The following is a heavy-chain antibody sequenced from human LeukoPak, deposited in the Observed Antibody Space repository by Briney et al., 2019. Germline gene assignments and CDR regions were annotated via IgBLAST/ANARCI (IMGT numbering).Heavy chain of an antibody. Sequence: SQTLSLTCAISGDSVSSNSAAWNWIRQSPSRGLEWLGRTYYRSKWISDYAVSVKSRITINADTSKNQFSLQVNSMTPEDTAVYYCARKGTVTTPFDYWGQGILVTVSS. J-gene: IGHJ4*02. D-gene: IGHD1/OR15-1a*01. CDR3: ARKGTVTTPFDY. CDR1: GDSVSSNSAA. V-gene: IGHV6-1*01. CDR2: TYYRSKWIS.